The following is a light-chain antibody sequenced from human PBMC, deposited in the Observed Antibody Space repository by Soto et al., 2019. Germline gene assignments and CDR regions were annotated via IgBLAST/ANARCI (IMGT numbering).Light chain of an antibody. J-gene: IGLJ2*01. V-gene: IGLV7-43*01. CDR3: LLYYGGVRV. CDR1: TGAFTNTFY. Sequence: QTVVTQEHSLTVSPGGTVTLTCSSSTGAFTNTFYPNWFQQKPGQAPRSLIYSTYNRHSWTPARFSGSLLGGKAVLTLSSVQPEDEAHYYCLLYYGGVRVFGGGTKVTVL. CDR2: STY.